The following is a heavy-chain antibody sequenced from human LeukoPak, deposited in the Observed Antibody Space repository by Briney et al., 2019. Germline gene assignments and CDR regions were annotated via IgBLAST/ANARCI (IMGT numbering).Heavy chain of an antibody. D-gene: IGHD4-17*01. V-gene: IGHV3-33*01. CDR1: GFIFRSYG. CDR3: ATAYGDNGYYFDY. Sequence: GGSLRLSCAASGFIFRSYGMHWVRQSPGKGLEWVAIIWYDGGKKFYADFVKGRFTISRDNYKKMLYLQMNSLRAEDTAVYYCATAYGDNGYYFDYWGQGTLVTVSS. J-gene: IGHJ4*02. CDR2: IWYDGGKK.